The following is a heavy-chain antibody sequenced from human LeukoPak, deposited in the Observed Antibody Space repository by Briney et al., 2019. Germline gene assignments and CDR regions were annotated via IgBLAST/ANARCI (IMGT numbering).Heavy chain of an antibody. V-gene: IGHV4-61*02. J-gene: IGHJ3*02. CDR2: IYTSGST. D-gene: IGHD3-22*01. CDR3: ARDQWDYDSSGYSHAFDI. CDR1: GGSISSGSYY. Sequence: PSETLSLTCTVSGGSISSGSYYWSWIRQPAGKGLEWIGRIYTSGSTNYNPSLKSRVTISVDTSKNQFSLKLSSVTAADTAVYYCARDQWDYDSSGYSHAFDIWGQGTMVTVSS.